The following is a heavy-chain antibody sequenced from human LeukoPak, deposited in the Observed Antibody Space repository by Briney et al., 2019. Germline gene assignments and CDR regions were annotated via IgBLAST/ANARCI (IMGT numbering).Heavy chain of an antibody. CDR1: GFTFSSYA. CDR3: ARVGSTMWLVY. Sequence: GGSLRLSCAASGFTFSSYAMSWVRQAPGKGLEWVSGISGSGGSTYYADSVKGRFTISRDNSKNTLYLQMNSLRAEDTAVYYCARVGSTMWLVYWGQGTLVTVSS. D-gene: IGHD6-19*01. CDR2: ISGSGGST. V-gene: IGHV3-23*01. J-gene: IGHJ4*02.